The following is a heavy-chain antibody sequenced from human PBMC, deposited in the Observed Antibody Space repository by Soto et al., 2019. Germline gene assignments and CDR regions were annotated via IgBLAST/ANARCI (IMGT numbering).Heavy chain of an antibody. CDR3: ATIGQSYYGGAGY. CDR1: GYSFIRLW. V-gene: IGHV5-51*01. D-gene: IGHD3-10*01. Sequence: PGESLKISGKGSGYSFIRLWIGGVRQMPGKGLEWMGIIYPGDSDTRYSPSFRGQVTISVDKSVTTAFLQWSSLKASDTAMYYCATIGQSYYGGAGYWGQGTLVPVSS. J-gene: IGHJ4*02. CDR2: IYPGDSDT.